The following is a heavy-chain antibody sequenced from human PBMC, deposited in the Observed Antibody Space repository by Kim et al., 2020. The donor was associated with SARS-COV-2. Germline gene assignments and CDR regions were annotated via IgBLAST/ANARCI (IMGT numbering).Heavy chain of an antibody. CDR2: ISTYNGDT. J-gene: IGHJ4*02. D-gene: IGHD4-17*01. CDR1: GYTFSHHG. Sequence: ASVKVSCKPYGYTFSHHGISWVRQAPGQGLEWMGRISTYNGDTEFAQKFQDRLTMTTDPATSTAYMELKTLTSDDTAVYFCARGNGDFYNPTLDYWGQGTLVTVSS. CDR3: ARGNGDFYNPTLDY. V-gene: IGHV1-18*01.